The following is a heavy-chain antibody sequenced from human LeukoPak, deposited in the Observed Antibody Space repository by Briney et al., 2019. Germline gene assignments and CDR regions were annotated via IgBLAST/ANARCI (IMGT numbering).Heavy chain of an antibody. D-gene: IGHD6-13*01. CDR2: IYYSGST. CDR3: ARDCSAIESSSWYHAPYYFDY. J-gene: IGHJ4*02. V-gene: IGHV4-39*07. CDR1: GGSISSSSYY. Sequence: RPSETLSLTCTVSGGSISSSSYYWGWIRQPPGKGLEWIGSIYYSGSTYYNPSLKSRVTISVDTSKNQFSLKLSSVTAADTAVYYCARDCSAIESSSWYHAPYYFDYWGQGTLVTVSS.